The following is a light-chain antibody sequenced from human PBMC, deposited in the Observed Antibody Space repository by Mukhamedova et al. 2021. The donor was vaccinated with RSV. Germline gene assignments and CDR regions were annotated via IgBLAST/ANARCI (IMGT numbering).Light chain of an antibody. CDR2: EAS. V-gene: IGKV1-5*03. CDR3: QQYHNYPCT. Sequence: WYQRRVHGKAPKLLIYEASILKSGVPSTFSGSGSGTEFTITISSLQPDDFATYYCQQYHNYPCTFGQGTKLEIK. J-gene: IGKJ2*02.